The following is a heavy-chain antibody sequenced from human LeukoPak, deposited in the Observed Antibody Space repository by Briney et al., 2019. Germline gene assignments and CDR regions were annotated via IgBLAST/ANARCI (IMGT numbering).Heavy chain of an antibody. CDR3: ASGSVYYGSGTYYNWFDP. J-gene: IGHJ5*02. D-gene: IGHD3-10*01. Sequence: PSETLSLTCAVYGGSFSGYYWSWIRQPPGKGLEWIGEINHSGSTNYDPSLKSRVTISVDTSKNQFSLKLSSVTAADTAVYHCASGSVYYGSGTYYNWFDPWGQGTLVTVSS. CDR2: INHSGST. CDR1: GGSFSGYY. V-gene: IGHV4-34*01.